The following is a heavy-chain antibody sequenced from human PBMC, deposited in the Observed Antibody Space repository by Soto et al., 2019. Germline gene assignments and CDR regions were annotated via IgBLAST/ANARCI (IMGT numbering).Heavy chain of an antibody. D-gene: IGHD3-10*01. CDR2: IYYSGST. CDR1: GGSISSSSYY. Sequence: SETLSLTCTVSGGSISSSSYYWGWIRQPPGKGLEWIGSIYYSGSTYYNPSLKSRVTISVDTSKNQFSLKLSSVTAADTAVYYCARQSLWFGELFLVDYYYYMDVWGKGTTVTVSS. CDR3: ARQSLWFGELFLVDYYYYMDV. J-gene: IGHJ6*03. V-gene: IGHV4-39*01.